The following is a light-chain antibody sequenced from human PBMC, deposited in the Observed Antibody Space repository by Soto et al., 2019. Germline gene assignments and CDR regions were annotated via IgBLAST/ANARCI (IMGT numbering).Light chain of an antibody. CDR3: TSSAGSTTYV. V-gene: IGLV2-8*01. CDR1: KGDGGVYDL. Sequence: QSVLTQPSSASGSPGQSVRICCTVTKGDGGVYDLGSWYHHNPGKTPPLIIYEVVQGPSGMPDRFSGSRSGNAAALAVYWIKAADEADYFCTSSAGSTTYVFGSGPKLTVL. CDR2: EVV. J-gene: IGLJ1*01.